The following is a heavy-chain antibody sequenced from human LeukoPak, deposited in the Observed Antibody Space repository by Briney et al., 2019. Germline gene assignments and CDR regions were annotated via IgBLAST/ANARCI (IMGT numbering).Heavy chain of an antibody. D-gene: IGHD3-3*01. CDR1: GYTFTTYG. V-gene: IGHV1-18*01. Sequence: ASVKVSCKTSGYTFTTYGLSWVRQAPGQGLEWMGWISPYNGNTNYAQKLRGRVTMTTDTSTSTAYMELRSLRSDDTAVYYCARDRAVGGYYVNYFDRWGQGTLVTVSA. CDR2: ISPYNGNT. J-gene: IGHJ4*02. CDR3: ARDRAVGGYYVNYFDR.